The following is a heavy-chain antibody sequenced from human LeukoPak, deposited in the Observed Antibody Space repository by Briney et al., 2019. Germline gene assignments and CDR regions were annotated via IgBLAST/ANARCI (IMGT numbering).Heavy chain of an antibody. J-gene: IGHJ4*02. CDR1: GFTVSSNY. CDR2: IYSGGST. Sequence: PGGSLRLSCAASGFTVSSNYMSWVRQAPGKGLEWVSVIYSGGSTYYADSVKGRFTISRDNSKNTLYLQMNSLRAEDTAVYYCAREVSNSWPYYFDYWGQGTLVTVSS. CDR3: AREVSNSWPYYFDY. V-gene: IGHV3-66*01. D-gene: IGHD6-13*01.